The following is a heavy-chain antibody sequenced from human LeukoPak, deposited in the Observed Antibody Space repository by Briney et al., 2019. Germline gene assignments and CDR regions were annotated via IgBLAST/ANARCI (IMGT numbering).Heavy chain of an antibody. V-gene: IGHV3-11*01. CDR3: ARFKGSGYSLLIDR. CDR2: ISSGGNTI. J-gene: IGHJ4*02. D-gene: IGHD3-22*01. Sequence: GGSLRLSCAASGFTFVDSYMSWIRQAPGKGLEWIAFISSGGNTIYHGDSVQGRFTVSRDNAKKSVYLQMSSLRAEDTAVYYCARFKGSGYSLLIDRWGQGTLVTVSS. CDR1: GFTFVDSY.